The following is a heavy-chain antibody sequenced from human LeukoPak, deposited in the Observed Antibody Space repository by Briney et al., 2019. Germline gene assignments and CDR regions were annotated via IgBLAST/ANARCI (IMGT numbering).Heavy chain of an antibody. V-gene: IGHV4-31*03. Sequence: SQTLSLTCTVSGGSISSGGYYWSWIRQHPGKGLEWIGYVYYSGSTYYNPSLKSRVTISVDTSKNQFSLKLSSVTAADTAVYYCAISSKKDSGNYYDFDYWGQGTLVTVSS. CDR2: VYYSGST. CDR3: AISSKKDSGNYYDFDY. D-gene: IGHD1-26*01. CDR1: GGSISSGGYY. J-gene: IGHJ4*02.